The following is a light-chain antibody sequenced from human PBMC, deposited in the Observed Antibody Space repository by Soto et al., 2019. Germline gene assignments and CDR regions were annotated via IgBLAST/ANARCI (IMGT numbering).Light chain of an antibody. J-gene: IGKJ4*01. V-gene: IGKV3D-15*01. CDR1: QSVSSY. Sequence: VLSHSPATLSLSHGERATLSCRASQSVSSYLAWYQQKPGQAPRLLIYGASSRATGIPDRFSGSGSGTEFTLTIGSLQSEDFAVYYCQQYNNRPLTFGGGTKVDIK. CDR3: QQYNNRPLT. CDR2: GAS.